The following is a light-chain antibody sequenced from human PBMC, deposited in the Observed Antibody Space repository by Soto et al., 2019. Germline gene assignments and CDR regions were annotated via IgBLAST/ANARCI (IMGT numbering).Light chain of an antibody. J-gene: IGKJ2*01. CDR1: QTTNTW. Sequence: DIQMTQFPSTLSASVGDRVTITCRASQTTNTWLAWYQQKPGTAPKLLIYDASSLEGGVPSRFSASGSGTEFPLTISSLHPDDLATYYCQHYISYPYTFGQGTKVEIK. CDR2: DAS. V-gene: IGKV1-5*01. CDR3: QHYISYPYT.